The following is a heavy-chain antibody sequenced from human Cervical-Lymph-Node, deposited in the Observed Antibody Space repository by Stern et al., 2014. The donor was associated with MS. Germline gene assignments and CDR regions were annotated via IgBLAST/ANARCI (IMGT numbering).Heavy chain of an antibody. CDR2: INPSGAT. CDR1: EYTHNNYL. Sequence: MQLVESGSEVKKPGASVKVSCKASEYTHNNYLIHWVRQAPGQRPDWMAVINPSGATNYAQKVQDRVTMTTDASTSTFYMELSRLRSEDTAVYYCAVRYCSGGRCYSVPDVWGQGTTVIVSS. V-gene: IGHV1-46*02. CDR3: AVRYCSGGRCYSVPDV. J-gene: IGHJ6*02. D-gene: IGHD2-15*01.